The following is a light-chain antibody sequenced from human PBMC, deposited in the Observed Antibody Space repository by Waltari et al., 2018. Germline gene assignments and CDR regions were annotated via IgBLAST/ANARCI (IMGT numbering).Light chain of an antibody. CDR2: GAS. CDR3: QQYISWHT. CDR1: QSVSSN. Sequence: EIVMTQSPVTLSMSLGERATLFCRASQSVSSNLAWYQQKPGQAPRLLIYGASTRATGIPACFSGSGSATEFTLTISGLQSDDVAVYCCQQYISWHTFGQGTKVEIK. V-gene: IGKV3-15*01. J-gene: IGKJ1*01.